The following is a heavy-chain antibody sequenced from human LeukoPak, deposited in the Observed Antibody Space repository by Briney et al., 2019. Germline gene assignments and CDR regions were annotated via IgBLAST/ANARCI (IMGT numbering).Heavy chain of an antibody. CDR1: GFTFTSYG. D-gene: IGHD1-26*01. Sequence: ASVKVSCKASGFTFTSYGFTWVRQATGQGLEWMGWMNPNSGNTGYAQKFQGRVTMTRNTSISTAYMELSSLRSEDTAVYYCATGLLNSGSYSTEIDYWGQGTLVTVSS. CDR3: ATGLLNSGSYSTEIDY. CDR2: MNPNSGNT. V-gene: IGHV1-8*01. J-gene: IGHJ4*02.